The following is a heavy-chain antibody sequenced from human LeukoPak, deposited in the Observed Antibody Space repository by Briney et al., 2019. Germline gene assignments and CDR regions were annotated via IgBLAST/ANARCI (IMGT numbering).Heavy chain of an antibody. CDR1: GYTFTSYY. D-gene: IGHD1-26*01. CDR2: INPNGGST. J-gene: IGHJ5*02. CDR3: ARWVGATGDNWFDP. Sequence: ASVKVSCKASGYTFTSYYMHWVRQAPGQGLEWMGIINPNGGSTSYAQKLQGRVTMTTDTSTSTAYMELRSLRSDDTAVYYCARWVGATGDNWFDPWGQGTLVTVSS. V-gene: IGHV1-46*01.